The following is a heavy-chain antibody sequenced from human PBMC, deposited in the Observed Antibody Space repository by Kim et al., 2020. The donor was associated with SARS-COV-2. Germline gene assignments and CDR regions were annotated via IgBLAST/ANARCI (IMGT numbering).Heavy chain of an antibody. CDR2: IITHTGNT. D-gene: IGHD3-16*01. Sequence: ASVKVSCKASGYTFTDYPIAWVRLAPGQGLEWMGWIITHTGNTNYAQRLQGRVTMTTDASTSTAYMDLRSLRYDDTAVYYCVKLFSFAYSSHTYYYALDV. CDR3: VKLFSFAYSSHTYYYALDV. V-gene: IGHV1-18*04. CDR1: GYTFTDYP. J-gene: IGHJ6*01.